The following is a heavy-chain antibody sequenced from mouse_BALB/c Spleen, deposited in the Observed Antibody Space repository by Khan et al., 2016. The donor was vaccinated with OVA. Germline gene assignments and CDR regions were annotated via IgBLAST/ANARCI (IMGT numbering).Heavy chain of an antibody. Sequence: QVQLQQPGAELVKPGASVKLSCKASGYTFTSFWLHWVKQRPGLGLEWIGVIDPSDNYTNYNQKFKGKATLTLDKSSSTAYMQLSSLTSEDSAVYYCARSDFYGSSNWFGYWGQGTLVTVSA. J-gene: IGHJ3*01. V-gene: IGHV1-69*02. D-gene: IGHD1-1*01. CDR2: IDPSDNYT. CDR3: ARSDFYGSSNWFGY. CDR1: GYTFTSFW.